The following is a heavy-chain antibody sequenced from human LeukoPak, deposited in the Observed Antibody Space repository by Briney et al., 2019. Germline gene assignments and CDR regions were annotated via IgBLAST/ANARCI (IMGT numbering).Heavy chain of an antibody. V-gene: IGHV1-8*02. D-gene: IGHD3-22*01. Sequence: ASVKVSCKASGYTFTSYDINWVRQATGQGLEWMGWMNPNSGNTGYAQKFQGRVTMTRDTSISTAYMELSRLRSDDTAVYYCARGPPAYYDSSGYYLRYWGQGTLVTVSS. CDR2: MNPNSGNT. CDR1: GYTFTSYD. J-gene: IGHJ4*02. CDR3: ARGPPAYYDSSGYYLRY.